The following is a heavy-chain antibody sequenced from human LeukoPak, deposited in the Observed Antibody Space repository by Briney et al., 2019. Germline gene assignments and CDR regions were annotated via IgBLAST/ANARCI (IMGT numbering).Heavy chain of an antibody. D-gene: IGHD6-13*01. CDR1: GFTFSTYW. V-gene: IGHV3-7*05. CDR2: IKQDGSEK. J-gene: IGHJ4*02. Sequence: GGSLRLSCAASGFTFSTYWMSWVRQAPGKGLEWGANIKQDGSEKYYVDSVKGRFTISRDNAKNSLYLQMNSLRAEDTAVYYCATDLGIAAAGYFDYWGQGTLVTVSS. CDR3: ATDLGIAAAGYFDY.